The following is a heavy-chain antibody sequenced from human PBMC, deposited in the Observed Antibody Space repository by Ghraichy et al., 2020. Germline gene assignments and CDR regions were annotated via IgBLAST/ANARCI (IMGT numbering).Heavy chain of an antibody. Sequence: GESLNISCATSGFIFSDHYIDWVRQAPGKGLEWVGRSRNKAHNFITEYAASLKSRFTISRDDSQSSLNLQMNSLQVEDTAVYYCVKWTAGAASLWGRGTLVTVSS. J-gene: IGHJ4*01. CDR1: GFIFSDHY. CDR3: VKWTAGAASL. CDR2: SRNKAHNFIT. V-gene: IGHV3-72*01. D-gene: IGHD1-26*01.